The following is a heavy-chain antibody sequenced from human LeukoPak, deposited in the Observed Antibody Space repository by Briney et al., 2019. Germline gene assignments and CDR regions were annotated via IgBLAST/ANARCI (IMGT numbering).Heavy chain of an antibody. Sequence: PGGSLRLSCAASGFAFNNYAMTWVRQAPGKGLEWVSNINDNGGQRHYADSVKGRFIISRDNSKNTLFLQMESLRAEGTAVYYCAKTQWKVGATDYFDYWGQGILVTVSS. CDR1: GFAFNNYA. J-gene: IGHJ4*02. D-gene: IGHD1-26*01. V-gene: IGHV3-23*01. CDR3: AKTQWKVGATDYFDY. CDR2: INDNGGQR.